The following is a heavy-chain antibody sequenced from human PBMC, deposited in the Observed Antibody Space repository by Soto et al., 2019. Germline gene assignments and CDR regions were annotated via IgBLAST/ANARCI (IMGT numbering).Heavy chain of an antibody. J-gene: IGHJ3*02. D-gene: IGHD6-19*01. CDR1: GFSFSSYA. Sequence: GGSLRLSCAASGFSFSSYAMSWVRQAPGKGLEWVSAISGSGGSTYYADSVKGRFTISRDNSKNTLYLQMNSLRAEDTAVYYCAKRDQGQWLGGAFDIWGQGTMVTVSS. CDR2: ISGSGGST. CDR3: AKRDQGQWLGGAFDI. V-gene: IGHV3-23*01.